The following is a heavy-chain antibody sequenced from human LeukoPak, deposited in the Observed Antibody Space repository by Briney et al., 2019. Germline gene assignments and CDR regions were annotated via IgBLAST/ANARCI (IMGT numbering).Heavy chain of an antibody. J-gene: IGHJ6*03. CDR3: ARLQAVVGTDYYYIDV. D-gene: IGHD6-19*01. Sequence: SGTLSLTCDVSGDSISSSYWWTWVRQPPGKGLEWIGEIYHTGSTYYNPSLKSRVTISIDMSKNQFSLKLRSVTAADTAVYYCARLQAVVGTDYYYIDVWGKGTTVTVSS. CDR1: GDSISSSYW. CDR2: IYHTGST. V-gene: IGHV4-4*02.